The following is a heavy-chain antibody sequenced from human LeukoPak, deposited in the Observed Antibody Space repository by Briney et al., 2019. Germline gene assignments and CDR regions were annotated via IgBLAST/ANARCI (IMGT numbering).Heavy chain of an antibody. D-gene: IGHD5-18*01. Sequence: SETLSLTCAVSGGSISSGGYSWSWIRQPPGKGLEWIGYIYHSGSTYYNPSLKSRVTISVDRSKNQFSLKLSSVTAADTAVYYCARAQGYSHGLDLGYWGQGTLVTVSS. V-gene: IGHV4-30-2*01. J-gene: IGHJ4*02. CDR1: GGSISSGGYS. CDR3: ARAQGYSHGLDLGY. CDR2: IYHSGST.